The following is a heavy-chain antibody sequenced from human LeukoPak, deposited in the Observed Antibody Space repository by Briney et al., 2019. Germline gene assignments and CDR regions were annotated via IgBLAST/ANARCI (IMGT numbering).Heavy chain of an antibody. Sequence: SETLSLTCAVYGGSFSSYYWSWIRQPPGKGLEWIGYIYYSGSTNYNPSLKSRVTISVDTSKNQFSLKLSSVTAADTAVYYCASGGYSSSSWDYWGQGTLVTVSS. V-gene: IGHV4-59*01. CDR3: ASGGYSSSSWDY. CDR2: IYYSGST. D-gene: IGHD6-13*01. CDR1: GGSFSSYY. J-gene: IGHJ4*02.